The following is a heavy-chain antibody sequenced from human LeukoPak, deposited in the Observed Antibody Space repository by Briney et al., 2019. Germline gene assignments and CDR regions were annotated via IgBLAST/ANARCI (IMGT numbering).Heavy chain of an antibody. J-gene: IGHJ4*02. CDR1: GGSISSYY. CDR3: ARHSPRLWVGEPYYFDY. D-gene: IGHD3-10*01. CDR2: IYYSGST. Sequence: SETLSLTCPVSGGSISSYYWSWIRQPPGKGLEWIGYIYYSGSTNYNPSRKSRVTISVDTSKNQFSLKLSSVTAADTAVYYCARHSPRLWVGEPYYFDYWGQGTLVTVSS. V-gene: IGHV4-59*08.